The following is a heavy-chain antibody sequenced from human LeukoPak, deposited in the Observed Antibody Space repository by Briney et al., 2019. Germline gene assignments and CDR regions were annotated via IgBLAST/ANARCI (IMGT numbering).Heavy chain of an antibody. CDR1: GGSISSYY. J-gene: IGHJ4*02. CDR3: ARVGTYGSGSYLSWLDY. CDR2: IYYSGST. Sequence: SETLSLTCTVSGGSISSYYWSWIRQPPGKGLEWIGYIYYSGSTNYNPSLKSRVTISVGTSKNQFSLKLSSVTAADTAVYYCARVGTYGSGSYLSWLDYWGQGTLVTVSS. D-gene: IGHD3-10*01. V-gene: IGHV4-59*01.